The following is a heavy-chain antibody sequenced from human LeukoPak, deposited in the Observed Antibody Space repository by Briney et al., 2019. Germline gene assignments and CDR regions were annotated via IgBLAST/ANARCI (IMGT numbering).Heavy chain of an antibody. CDR3: ARGRLTTGGWFDP. CDR1: GGSISSSGYY. Sequence: SETLSLTCTVSGGSISSSGYYWSWIRQPPGKGLEWIGEINHSGSTNYNPSLKSRVTISVATSKNQFSLKLTSVTAADTAVYYCARGRLTTGGWFDPWGQGTLVTVSS. J-gene: IGHJ5*02. D-gene: IGHD3-9*01. V-gene: IGHV4-39*07. CDR2: INHSGST.